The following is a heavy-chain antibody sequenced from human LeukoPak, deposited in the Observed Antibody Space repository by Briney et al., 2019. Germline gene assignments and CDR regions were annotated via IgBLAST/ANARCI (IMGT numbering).Heavy chain of an antibody. Sequence: SETLSLTCTVSGGSISSYYWSWIRQPPGKGLEWIGYIYYSGSTNYNASLKSRVTISVDTSKNQFSLKLSSVTAADTAVYYCARLPGAAAGTSLFDYWGQGALVTVSS. J-gene: IGHJ4*02. CDR1: GGSISSYY. CDR2: IYYSGST. V-gene: IGHV4-59*12. CDR3: ARLPGAAAGTSLFDY. D-gene: IGHD6-13*01.